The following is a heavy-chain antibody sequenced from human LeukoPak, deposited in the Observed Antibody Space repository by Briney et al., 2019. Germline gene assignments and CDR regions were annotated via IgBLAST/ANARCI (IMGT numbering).Heavy chain of an antibody. J-gene: IGHJ5*02. D-gene: IGHD1-7*01. CDR1: GFTFSSYA. CDR3: AKDRRESGTYNWFDP. V-gene: IGHV3-23*01. Sequence: GGSLRLSCEVSGFTFSSYAMSWVRQAPGKGLEWVSSISGSGGSTYYADSVKGRFTISRDTSNNTLYLQMNSLRAEDTAVYYCAKDRRESGTYNWFDPWGQGTLVTVSS. CDR2: ISGSGGST.